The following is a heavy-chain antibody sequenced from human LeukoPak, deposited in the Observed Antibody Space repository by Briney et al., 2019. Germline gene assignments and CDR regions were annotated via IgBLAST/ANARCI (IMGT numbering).Heavy chain of an antibody. J-gene: IGHJ4*02. CDR1: GFTFSSYS. CDR3: ARGVSVSGYFDY. CDR2: ISSSSSYI. V-gene: IGHV3-21*01. Sequence: PGGSLRLSCAASGFTFSSYSMNWVRQAPGKGLEWVSSISSSSSYIYYADSVKGRFTISRDNAKNSLYLQMNSLRAEDTAVHYCARGVSVSGYFDYWGQGTLVTVSS. D-gene: IGHD3-22*01.